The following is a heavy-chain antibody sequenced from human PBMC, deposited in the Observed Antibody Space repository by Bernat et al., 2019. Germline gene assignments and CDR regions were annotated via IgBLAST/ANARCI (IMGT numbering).Heavy chain of an antibody. Sequence: QVHLVESGGGVFQPGGSLRLSCAAPGFTFSGFGMPWVRQAPGKGLEWVALIRYDGSKKYYADSVKGQVTISRDNSKNMLYLQMNSLRAEDTAVYYCAKSVYSSDNYGMDVWGQGTTVTVSS. J-gene: IGHJ6*02. CDR2: IRYDGSKK. CDR3: AKSVYSSDNYGMDV. CDR1: GFTFSGFG. D-gene: IGHD6-19*01. V-gene: IGHV3-30*02.